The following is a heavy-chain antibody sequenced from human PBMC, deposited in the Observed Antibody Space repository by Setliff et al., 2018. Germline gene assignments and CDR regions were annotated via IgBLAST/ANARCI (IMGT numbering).Heavy chain of an antibody. J-gene: IGHJ4*02. D-gene: IGHD3-22*01. CDR3: ARHLIWGGGGNYYDSSGYAYDY. CDR1: GYSINSGYY. CDR2: IYYSGST. V-gene: IGHV4-38-2*01. Sequence: SETLSLTCVVSGYSINSGYYWGWIRQPPGKGLEWIGSIYYSGSTYYNPSLKSRVTISVDTSKNQFSLKLSSVTAADTAVYYCARHLIWGGGGNYYDSSGYAYDYWGQGTLVTVSS.